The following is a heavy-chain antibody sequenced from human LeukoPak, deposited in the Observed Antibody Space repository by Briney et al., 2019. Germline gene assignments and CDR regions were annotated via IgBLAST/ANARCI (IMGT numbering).Heavy chain of an antibody. CDR1: GFTFSRFW. CDR3: ARDRESESDSEGDY. Sequence: GGSLRLSCSASGFTFSRFWMSWVRQAPGKGLEYVALIKQGGSEIYHMDSVKGRFTISRDDAANSLYLQMNSLRVEDTALYYCARDRESESDSEGDYWGQGTLVTVSS. J-gene: IGHJ4*02. CDR2: IKQGGSEI. D-gene: IGHD4-11*01. V-gene: IGHV3-7*01.